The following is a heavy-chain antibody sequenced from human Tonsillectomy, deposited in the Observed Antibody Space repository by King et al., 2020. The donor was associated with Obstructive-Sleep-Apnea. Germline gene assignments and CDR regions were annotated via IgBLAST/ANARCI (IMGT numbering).Heavy chain of an antibody. Sequence: QLVQSGAEVKKPGASAKVSCKASGYTFTKYGISWVRQAPGQGLEWMGWISADKGNTNYAQKFQGRVTMTTDTSTSTAYMEMRTLRSDDTAVYYCARDWGGYYHYYGMDVWGQGTTVTVSS. J-gene: IGHJ6*02. D-gene: IGHD3-16*01. CDR2: ISADKGNT. CDR3: ARDWGGYYHYYGMDV. V-gene: IGHV1-18*04. CDR1: GYTFTKYG.